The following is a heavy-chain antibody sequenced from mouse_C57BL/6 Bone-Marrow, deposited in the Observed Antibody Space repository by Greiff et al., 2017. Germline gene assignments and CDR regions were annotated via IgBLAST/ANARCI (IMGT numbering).Heavy chain of an antibody. V-gene: IGHV1-55*01. CDR2: IYPGSGST. J-gene: IGHJ3*01. Sequence: QVQLQQPGAELVKPGASVKMSCKASGYTFTSYWITWVKQRPGQGLAWIGDIYPGSGSTNYNEQFKSKATLAVDTSSSTAYMQLSSLTSEYSAVYYCARGITPESGFAYWGQGTLVTVSA. CDR1: GYTFTSYW. D-gene: IGHD2-4*01. CDR3: ARGITPESGFAY.